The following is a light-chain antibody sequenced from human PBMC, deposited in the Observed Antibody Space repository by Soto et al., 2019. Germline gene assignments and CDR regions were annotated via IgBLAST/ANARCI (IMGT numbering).Light chain of an antibody. V-gene: IGKV3-15*01. CDR3: QQYNNWPPIT. Sequence: EIVMTQSPATLSVSPGERATLSCRSSQSVIIKLAWYQQKPGQAPRLLIYDTSTRATGIPARFSGSGSGTEFTLTISSLQSEDFAVYYCQQYNNWPPITFGQGTRLEIK. J-gene: IGKJ5*01. CDR1: QSVIIK. CDR2: DTS.